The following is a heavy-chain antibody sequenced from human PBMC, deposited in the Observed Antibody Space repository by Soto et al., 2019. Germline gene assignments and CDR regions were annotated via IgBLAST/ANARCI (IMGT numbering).Heavy chain of an antibody. D-gene: IGHD6-13*01. V-gene: IGHV3-23*01. J-gene: IGHJ6*02. Sequence: APGKGLEWVSGLSDSGGSIYYADSVKGRFTISRDNSMNTLYLQMNSLRAEDTAVYYCARDRIAAAGTPYYYYGMDVWGQGTTVTVSS. CDR2: LSDSGGSI. CDR3: ARDRIAAAGTPYYYYGMDV.